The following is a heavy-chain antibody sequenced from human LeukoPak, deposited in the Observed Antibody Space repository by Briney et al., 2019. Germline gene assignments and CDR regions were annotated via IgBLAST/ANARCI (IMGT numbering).Heavy chain of an antibody. V-gene: IGHV4-4*02. D-gene: IGHD5-18*01. Sequence: SETLSLTCAVSGGSISSSNWWSWVRQPPGKGLEWIGEIYHSGSTNYNPSLKSRVTISVDKSKNQFSLKLSSVTAADTAVYYCARGHGYSYGYPRSPYYFDYWGQGTLVTVSS. J-gene: IGHJ4*02. CDR2: IYHSGST. CDR1: GGSISSSNW. CDR3: ARGHGYSYGYPRSPYYFDY.